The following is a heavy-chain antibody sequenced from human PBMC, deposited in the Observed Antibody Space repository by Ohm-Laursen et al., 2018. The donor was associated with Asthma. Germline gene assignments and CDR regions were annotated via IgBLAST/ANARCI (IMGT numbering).Heavy chain of an antibody. D-gene: IGHD2-2*01. CDR1: GGSISSYY. J-gene: IGHJ6*02. CDR3: ARVVVPAVPYYYYYGMDV. V-gene: IGHV4-34*01. Sequence: PSETLSLTCTVSGGSISSYYWTWIRQPPGKGLEWIGVINHSGSTNYNPSLKSRVTISVDTSKNQFSLKLSSLTAADTAEYYCARVVVPAVPYYYYYGMDVWGQGTTVTVSS. CDR2: INHSGST.